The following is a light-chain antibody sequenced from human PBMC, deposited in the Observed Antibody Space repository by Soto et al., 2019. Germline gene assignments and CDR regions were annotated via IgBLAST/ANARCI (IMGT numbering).Light chain of an antibody. V-gene: IGKV3-15*01. CDR1: QSVSSD. Sequence: EIVITQSPATLSVSPGERATLSCRASQSVSSDLAWYQQKPGQAPRLLIYGASTMATGIPARFSGSGSGTEFTLTISSLQSEDFVVYYCQQYNNWPPWTLGQGTKVDSK. CDR2: GAS. J-gene: IGKJ1*01. CDR3: QQYNNWPPWT.